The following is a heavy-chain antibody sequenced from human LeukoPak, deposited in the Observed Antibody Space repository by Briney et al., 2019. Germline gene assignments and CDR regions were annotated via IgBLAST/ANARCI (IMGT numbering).Heavy chain of an antibody. D-gene: IGHD3-10*01. V-gene: IGHV3-48*03. J-gene: IGHJ6*03. Sequence: QPGGSLRLSCAASGFAFSSYEMNWVRQAPGKGLEWVSYISSSGSTIYYADSVKGRFTISRDNAKNSLYLQMNSLRAEDTAVYYCARADRAPARYYYYYMDVWGKGTTVTVSS. CDR1: GFAFSSYE. CDR2: ISSSGSTI. CDR3: ARADRAPARYYYYYMDV.